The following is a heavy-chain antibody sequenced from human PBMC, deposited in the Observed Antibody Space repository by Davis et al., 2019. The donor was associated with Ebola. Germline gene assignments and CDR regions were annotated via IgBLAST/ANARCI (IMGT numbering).Heavy chain of an antibody. CDR2: MNPNSGNT. D-gene: IGHD3-10*01. CDR3: ARVRVPYYYAKEGYYYYGMDV. V-gene: IGHV1-8*01. Sequence: ASVKVSCKASGYTFTSYDINWVRQATGQGLEWMGWMNPNSGNTGYAQKFQGRVTMTRNTSISTAYMELSSLRSEDTAVYYCARVRVPYYYAKEGYYYYGMDVWGQGTTVTVSS. J-gene: IGHJ6*02. CDR1: GYTFTSYD.